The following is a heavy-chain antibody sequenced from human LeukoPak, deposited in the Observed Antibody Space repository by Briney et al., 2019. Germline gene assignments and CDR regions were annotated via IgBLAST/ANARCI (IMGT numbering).Heavy chain of an antibody. J-gene: IGHJ3*02. Sequence: GGSLRLSCAASGFTFSSYWMNWVRQAPGKGLEWVANIKQDGSEKYYVDSVKGRFTISRDNAKNSLYLQMNSLRAEDTAVYYCARDQGTYYYDSSGYSDAFDIWGQGTMVTVSS. CDR1: GFTFSSYW. CDR2: IKQDGSEK. D-gene: IGHD3-22*01. V-gene: IGHV3-7*04. CDR3: ARDQGTYYYDSSGYSDAFDI.